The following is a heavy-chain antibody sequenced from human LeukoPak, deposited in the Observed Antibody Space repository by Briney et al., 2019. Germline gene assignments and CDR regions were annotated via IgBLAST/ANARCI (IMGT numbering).Heavy chain of an antibody. CDR2: IDPNSGGT. CDR1: GYTFTGYY. CDR3: ARDSKHGMGELSSEFYMDV. J-gene: IGHJ6*03. D-gene: IGHD3-16*02. V-gene: IGHV1-2*02. Sequence: ASVKVSCKASGYTFTGYYMHWVRQAPGQGLEWMGWIDPNSGGTNYAQKFQGRVTMTRDTSISTAYMELSRLRSDDTAVYYCARDSKHGMGELSSEFYMDVWGKGTTVIISS.